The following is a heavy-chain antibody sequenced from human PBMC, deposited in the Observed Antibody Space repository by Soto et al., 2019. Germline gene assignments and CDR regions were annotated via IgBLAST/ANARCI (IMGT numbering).Heavy chain of an antibody. Sequence: GGSLRLSCAASGLTFNIYALHWVRQAPGKGLEWVAVISFDGTKKYYSDSVKGRFTISRDNLKNTLYLQMNNLRVEDAALYFCARDDDYGYRSINYGLDVWGQGTTVTVSS. CDR1: GLTFNIYA. V-gene: IGHV3-30-3*01. CDR3: ARDDDYGYRSINYGLDV. D-gene: IGHD4-17*01. J-gene: IGHJ6*02. CDR2: ISFDGTKK.